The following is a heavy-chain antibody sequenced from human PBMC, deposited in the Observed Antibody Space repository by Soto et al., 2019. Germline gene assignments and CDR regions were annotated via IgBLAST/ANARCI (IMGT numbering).Heavy chain of an antibody. J-gene: IGHJ4*02. V-gene: IGHV3-48*01. CDR3: ARDQDYGFDY. CDR1: GFTFTTYS. Sequence: GGSLRLSCAASGFTFTTYSMNWVRQAPGKGLEWVSYISVSSSIFYADSVKGRFTISRDNAKNSLYLQMNSLRAEDTAVYFCARDQDYGFDYWGQGTLVTVSS. D-gene: IGHD4-17*01. CDR2: ISVSSSI.